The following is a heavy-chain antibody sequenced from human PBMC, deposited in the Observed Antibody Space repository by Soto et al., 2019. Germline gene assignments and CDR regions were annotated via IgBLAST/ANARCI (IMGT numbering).Heavy chain of an antibody. CDR1: GFSLSTSGMC. V-gene: IGHV2-70*01. CDR2: IDWDDDK. J-gene: IGHJ4*02. Sequence: SGPTLVNPTQTLTLTCTFSGFSLSTSGMCVSWIRQPPGKALEWLALIDWDDDKYYSTSLKTRLTISKDTSKNQVVLTMTNMDPVDTATYYCARTYYDILTGYPKVYFDYWGQGTLVTVSS. CDR3: ARTYYDILTGYPKVYFDY. D-gene: IGHD3-9*01.